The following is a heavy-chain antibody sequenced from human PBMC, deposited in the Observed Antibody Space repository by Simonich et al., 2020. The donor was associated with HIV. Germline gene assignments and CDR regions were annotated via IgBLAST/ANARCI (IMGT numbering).Heavy chain of an antibody. CDR1: GGSFSGYY. Sequence: VQLQLWGAGLLKPSETLSLTCAVYGGSFSGYYWSWIRPPPGKGLEWIGEINHSGRTNSNPSLKSRVTISVDTSQKQFSLKLSSVTAADTAIYYCERNGPEYYRGYYYMDVWGKGTTVTVSS. V-gene: IGHV4-34*01. CDR2: INHSGRT. J-gene: IGHJ6*03. D-gene: IGHD3-10*01. CDR3: ERNGPEYYRGYYYMDV.